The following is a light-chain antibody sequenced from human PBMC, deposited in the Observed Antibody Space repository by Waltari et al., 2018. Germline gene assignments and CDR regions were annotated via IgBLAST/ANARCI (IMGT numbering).Light chain of an antibody. V-gene: IGLV3-1*01. CDR3: QAWDSNTGVV. J-gene: IGLJ3*02. CDR2: QDK. Sequence: SFDLTQPPSVSVSPGQRVTISCSGDTLGQKPVSWYQHKPGQSPLLVIFQDKRRPSGIPERFSGSNSGSTATLTIRGTQSMDEADYYCQAWDSNTGVVFGGGTRLTVL. CDR1: TLGQKP.